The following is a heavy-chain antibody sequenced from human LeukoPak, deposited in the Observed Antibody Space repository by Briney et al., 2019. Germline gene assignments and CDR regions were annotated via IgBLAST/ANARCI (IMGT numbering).Heavy chain of an antibody. V-gene: IGHV4-61*02. Sequence: SETLSLTCTVSGDSISSGSYYWSWIRQPAGKGLEWIGRIYTSGSTNYNPSLKSRVTISVDTSKNQFPLKLSSVTAADTAVYYCARSRDGYKELDYWGQGTLVTVSS. J-gene: IGHJ4*02. CDR1: GDSISSGSYY. CDR2: IYTSGST. CDR3: ARSRDGYKELDY. D-gene: IGHD5-24*01.